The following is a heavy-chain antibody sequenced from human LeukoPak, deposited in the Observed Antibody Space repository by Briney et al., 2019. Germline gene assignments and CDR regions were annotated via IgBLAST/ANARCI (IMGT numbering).Heavy chain of an antibody. D-gene: IGHD3-22*01. CDR1: GFTFSSYG. Sequence: GGSLRLSCAASGFTFSSYGMSWVRQAPGKGLEWVSFITTSGATTSYADSVKGRFTISRDNPRNTLYMQMNSLRDEDTALYYCAIMHGYYDGSGYWVQWGQGTLDTVSP. CDR2: ITTSGATT. V-gene: IGHV3-23*01. J-gene: IGHJ4*02. CDR3: AIMHGYYDGSGYWVQ.